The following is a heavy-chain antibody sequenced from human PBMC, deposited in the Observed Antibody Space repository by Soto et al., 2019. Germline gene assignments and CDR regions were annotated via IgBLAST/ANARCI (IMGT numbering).Heavy chain of an antibody. J-gene: IGHJ5*02. CDR1: GFTFSSYG. CDR3: AKDFGYDHWFDP. CDR2: ISYDGSNK. D-gene: IGHD5-12*01. Sequence: QVQLVESGGGVVQPGRSLRLSCAASGFTFSSYGMHWVRQAPGKGLEWVAVISYDGSNKYYADSVKGRFTISRDNSKNTLYLQMNSLRAEDMAVYYCAKDFGYDHWFDPWGQGTLVTVSS. V-gene: IGHV3-30*18.